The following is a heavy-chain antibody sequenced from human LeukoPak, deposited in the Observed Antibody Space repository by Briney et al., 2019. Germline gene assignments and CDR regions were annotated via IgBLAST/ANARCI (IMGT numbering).Heavy chain of an antibody. D-gene: IGHD6-13*01. CDR3: AKGDKQVVFNRRKGGFDP. CDR1: GFTFINYW. V-gene: IGHV3-7*01. J-gene: IGHJ5*02. CDR2: MNKEGSER. Sequence: GGPLTLSCAASGFTFINYWMSWLRQAPGKGVEGVANMNKEGSERSYVDSEKGRFNIYRHHQKNSMYMEMNSMRTEDTAVYYCAKGDKQVVFNRRKGGFDPWGQGTLVTVSS.